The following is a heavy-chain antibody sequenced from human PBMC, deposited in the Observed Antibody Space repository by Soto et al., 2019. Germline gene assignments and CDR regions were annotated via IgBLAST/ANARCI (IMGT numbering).Heavy chain of an antibody. CDR2: IDPSDSYT. V-gene: IGHV5-10-1*01. CDR3: ARHGCSSTSCYMVSGMDV. D-gene: IGHD2-2*02. J-gene: IGHJ6*02. Sequence: PGESLKISCKGSGYSFTSYWISWVRQMPGKGLEWMGRIDPSDSYTNYSPSFQGHVTISADKSISTAYLQWSSLKASDTAMYYCARHGCSSTSCYMVSGMDVWGQGTTVTVSS. CDR1: GYSFTSYW.